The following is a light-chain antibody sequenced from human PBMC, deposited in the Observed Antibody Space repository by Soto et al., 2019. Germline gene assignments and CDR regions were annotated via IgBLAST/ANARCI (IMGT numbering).Light chain of an antibody. CDR1: QSVSSN. Sequence: EIGMTQSPATLSVSPGERATLSCRASQSVSSNLAWYQQKPGQAPRLLIYGASTRATGIPARFRGSGSGTEFTLTISSLQSEDFAVYYCQQYNNWPGTFGQGTKVEIK. CDR3: QQYNNWPGT. CDR2: GAS. V-gene: IGKV3-15*01. J-gene: IGKJ1*01.